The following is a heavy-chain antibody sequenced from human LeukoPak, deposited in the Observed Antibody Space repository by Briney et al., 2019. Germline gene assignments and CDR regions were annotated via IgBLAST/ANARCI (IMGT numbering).Heavy chain of an antibody. J-gene: IGHJ4*02. CDR3: AKDLRDFDY. D-gene: IGHD3-9*01. CDR1: GFTLNSYS. V-gene: IGHV3-23*01. Sequence: GGSLRLSCAASGFTLNSYSLSWVRQAPGKGLEWVSGITSSGGSTYYADSVKGRFTISRDNSKNTLYLQMNSLRAEDTAIYYCAKDLRDFDYWGQGTLVTVSS. CDR2: ITSSGGST.